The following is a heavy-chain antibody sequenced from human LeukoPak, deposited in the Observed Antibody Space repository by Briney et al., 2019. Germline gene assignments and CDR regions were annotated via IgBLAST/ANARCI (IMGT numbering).Heavy chain of an antibody. CDR1: GGSISSSSYY. Sequence: SETLSLTCTVSGGSISSSSYYWGWIRQPPGKGLEWIGSIYYSGSTYYNPSLKSRVTISVDTSKNQFSLKLSSVTAADTAVYYCARGNSGYDHWGDWGQGTLVTVSS. D-gene: IGHD5-12*01. CDR3: ARGNSGYDHWGD. CDR2: IYYSGST. V-gene: IGHV4-39*01. J-gene: IGHJ4*02.